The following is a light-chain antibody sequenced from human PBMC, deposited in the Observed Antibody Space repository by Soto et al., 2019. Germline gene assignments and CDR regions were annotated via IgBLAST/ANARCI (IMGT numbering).Light chain of an antibody. Sequence: SVLTQPRSVSGSPGQSATISCTGTSSDVGGYNYVSWYQQHPGKAPKLMIYDVSKRPSGVPDRFSGSKSGNTASLTISGLQAEDEADYYCCSYAGSYRVFGTGTKVTVL. CDR2: DVS. CDR1: SSDVGGYNY. V-gene: IGLV2-11*01. J-gene: IGLJ1*01. CDR3: CSYAGSYRV.